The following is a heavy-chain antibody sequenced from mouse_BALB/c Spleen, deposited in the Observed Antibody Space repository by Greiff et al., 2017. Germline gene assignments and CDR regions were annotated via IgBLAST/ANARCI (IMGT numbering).Heavy chain of an antibody. CDR1: GYTFTSYW. CDR2: INPSTGYT. Sequence: QVQLQQSGAELAKPGASVKMSCKASGYTFTSYWMHWVKQRPGQGLEWIGYINPSTGYTEYNQKFKDKATLTADKSSSTAYMQLSSLTSEDSAVYYCARGGNRPMDYWGQGTSVTVSS. CDR3: ARGGNRPMDY. V-gene: IGHV1-7*01. J-gene: IGHJ4*01. D-gene: IGHD2-1*01.